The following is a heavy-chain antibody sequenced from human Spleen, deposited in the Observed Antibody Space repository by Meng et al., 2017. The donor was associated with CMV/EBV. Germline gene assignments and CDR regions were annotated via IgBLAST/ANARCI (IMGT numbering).Heavy chain of an antibody. CDR3: ATSGRYHYYYGMDV. D-gene: IGHD6-25*01. J-gene: IGHJ6*02. V-gene: IGHV1-69*05. Sequence: SVKVSCKASGGTFSSYAISWVRQAPGQGLEWMGGIIPIFGTANYAQKFQGRVTITTDESTSTAYMELSSLRSEDTAVYYCATSGRYHYYYGMDVWGQGTTVTVSS. CDR1: GGTFSSYA. CDR2: IIPIFGTA.